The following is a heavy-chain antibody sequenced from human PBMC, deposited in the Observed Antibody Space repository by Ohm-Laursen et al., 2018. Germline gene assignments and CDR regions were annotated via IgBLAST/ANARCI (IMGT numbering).Heavy chain of an antibody. CDR2: TNPNSGGA. V-gene: IGHV1-2*02. D-gene: IGHD2-21*01. CDR3: ARIVGNYWYFDL. CDR1: GYTFAGYY. Sequence: GASVKVSCKASGYTFAGYYVHWVRQAPGQGLEWMGWTNPNSGGANYAQKFQGRVTMTRDTSISTAYMELSSLRSDDTAVYYCARIVGNYWYFDLWGRGTLVSVSS. J-gene: IGHJ2*01.